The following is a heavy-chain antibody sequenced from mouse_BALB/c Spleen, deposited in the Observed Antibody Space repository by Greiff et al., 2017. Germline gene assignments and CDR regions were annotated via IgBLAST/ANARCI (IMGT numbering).Heavy chain of an antibody. D-gene: IGHD2-13*01. CDR1: GYTFTSYW. V-gene: IGHV1S22*01. J-gene: IGHJ3*01. CDR2: IYPGSGST. CDR3: TRESGLTIFAY. Sequence: LQQPGSELVRPGASVKLSCKASGYTFTSYWMHWVKQRPGQGLEWIGNIYPGSGSTNSDEKFKSKATLTVDTSSSTAYMQLSSLTSEDSAVYYCTRESGLTIFAYWGQGTLVTVSA.